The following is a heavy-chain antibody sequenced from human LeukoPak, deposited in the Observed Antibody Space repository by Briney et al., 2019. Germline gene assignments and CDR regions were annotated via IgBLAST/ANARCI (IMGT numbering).Heavy chain of an antibody. CDR2: ISGSGSNT. Sequence: GGSLRLSCEASGLTFKSYAMAWVRQAPGKGLEWVSVISGSGSNTDSADSVKGRFTISRDNSKSTLYLQMDSLRADDTAIYYCAKDPSSSWYGGRWFDYWGQGTLVTVSS. CDR3: AKDPSSSWYGGRWFDY. J-gene: IGHJ4*02. V-gene: IGHV3-23*01. D-gene: IGHD6-13*01. CDR1: GLTFKSYA.